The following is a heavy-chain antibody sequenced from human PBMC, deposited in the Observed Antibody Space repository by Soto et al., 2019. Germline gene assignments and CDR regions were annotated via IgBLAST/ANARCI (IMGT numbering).Heavy chain of an antibody. J-gene: IGHJ6*02. CDR1: GGSISSSSYY. D-gene: IGHD4-17*01. V-gene: IGHV4-39*01. Sequence: PSETLSLTCTVSGGSISSSSYYWGWIRQPPGKGLEWIGSIYYSGSTYCNPSLKSRVTISVDTSKNQFSLKLSSVTAADTAVYYCAGVNDYGDYLPAYGMDVWGQGTTVTVSS. CDR2: IYYSGST. CDR3: AGVNDYGDYLPAYGMDV.